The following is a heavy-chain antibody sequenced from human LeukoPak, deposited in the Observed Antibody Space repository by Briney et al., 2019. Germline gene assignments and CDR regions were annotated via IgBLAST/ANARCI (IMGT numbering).Heavy chain of an antibody. Sequence: PGGSLRLSCAASGFTVSSNYMAWVRQAPGKGLEWVSVIYTGGITYYADSVKGRFSISRDNSRNTLYLQMNSLRAEDTAVYYCARDPSHYDVLTGYYTGGYFDYWGQGTLVTVSS. D-gene: IGHD3-9*01. CDR3: ARDPSHYDVLTGYYTGGYFDY. CDR1: GFTVSSNY. J-gene: IGHJ4*02. CDR2: IYTGGIT. V-gene: IGHV3-66*01.